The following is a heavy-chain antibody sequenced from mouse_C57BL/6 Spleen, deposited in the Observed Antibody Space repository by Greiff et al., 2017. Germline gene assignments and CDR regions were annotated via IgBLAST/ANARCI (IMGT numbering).Heavy chain of an antibody. V-gene: IGHV5-9-1*02. CDR2: ISSGGDYI. D-gene: IGHD2-1*01. CDR1: GFTFSSYA. CDR3: TRERIYYGNPYWYFEV. Sequence: EVKLEESGEGLVKPGGSLKLSCAASGFTFSSYAMSWVRQTPEKRLEWVAYISSGGDYIYYADTVKGRFTISRDNARNTLYLQMSSLKSEDTAMYYCTRERIYYGNPYWYFEVWGTGTTVTVSS. J-gene: IGHJ1*03.